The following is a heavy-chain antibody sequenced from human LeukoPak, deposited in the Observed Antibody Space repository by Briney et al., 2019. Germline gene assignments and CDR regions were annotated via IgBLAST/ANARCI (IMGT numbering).Heavy chain of an antibody. D-gene: IGHD5-18*01. CDR2: MNPNSGNT. J-gene: IGHJ6*02. CDR1: GYTFISYD. V-gene: IGHV1-8*01. Sequence: ASVTVSCKASGYTFISYDINWVRQATGHGLEWMGWMNPNSGNTGYAQKFQGRVTMTRNTSISTAYMELSSLRSEDTAVYYCARGRIQLWSYGMDVWGQGTTVTVSS. CDR3: ARGRIQLWSYGMDV.